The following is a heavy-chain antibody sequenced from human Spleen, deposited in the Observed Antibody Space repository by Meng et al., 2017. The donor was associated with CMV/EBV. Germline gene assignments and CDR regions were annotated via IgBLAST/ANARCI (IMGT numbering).Heavy chain of an antibody. CDR3: ARDKSYIDFWSGSPDVFDI. Sequence: GESLKISCAASGITFRNCDMNWVHQAPGKGLEWVSHITGSGSTIYYADSVRGRFTISRDDARNSLYLHMSSLRPEDTALYYCARDKSYIDFWSGSPDVFDIWGRGTMVTVSS. CDR2: ITGSGSTI. D-gene: IGHD3-3*01. J-gene: IGHJ3*02. CDR1: GITFRNCD. V-gene: IGHV3-48*03.